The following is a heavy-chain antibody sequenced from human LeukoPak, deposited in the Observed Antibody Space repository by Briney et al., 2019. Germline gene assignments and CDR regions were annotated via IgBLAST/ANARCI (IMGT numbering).Heavy chain of an antibody. V-gene: IGHV1-18*04. J-gene: IGHJ4*02. CDR3: ARDWNTMVRGVITPFDY. D-gene: IGHD3-10*01. CDR2: ISAYNGNT. CDR1: GYTFTSYY. Sequence: ASVKVSCKASGYTFTSYYMHWVRQAPGQGLEWMGWISAYNGNTNYAQKLQGRVTMTTDTSTSTAYMELRSLRSDDTAVYYCARDWNTMVRGVITPFDYWGQGTLVTVSS.